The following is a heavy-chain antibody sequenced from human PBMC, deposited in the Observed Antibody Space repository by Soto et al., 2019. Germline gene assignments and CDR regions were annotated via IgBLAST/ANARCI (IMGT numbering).Heavy chain of an antibody. V-gene: IGHV4-38-2*01. D-gene: IGHD3-3*02. CDR1: GYPISGGYY. J-gene: IGHJ4*02. CDR3: ARADGYTFLYYFDY. Sequence: SETLSLTCDVSGYPISGGYYWGWIRQPPGKGLEWIGSMYYSGTTLYSPSVRNRVTISLDKSKNRFSLQLSSVTAADTAIYYCARADGYTFLYYFDYWGQGALVTVSS. CDR2: MYYSGTT.